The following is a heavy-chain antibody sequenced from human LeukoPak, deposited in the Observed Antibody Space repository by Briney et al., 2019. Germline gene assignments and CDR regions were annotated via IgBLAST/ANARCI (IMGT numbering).Heavy chain of an antibody. CDR1: GGSVNSGGYF. V-gene: IGHV4-31*03. CDR3: ARGMIPGSPTPGY. D-gene: IGHD3-16*01. J-gene: IGHJ4*02. CDR2: IYYSASK. Sequence: PSETLSLTCTVSGGSVNSGGYFWNWIRQHPGQGLEWIGYIYYSASKFYNPSLKSRVSISLGTPNNQFSLKLTSLTAADTAVYYCARGMIPGSPTPGYWGQGTLVTVSS.